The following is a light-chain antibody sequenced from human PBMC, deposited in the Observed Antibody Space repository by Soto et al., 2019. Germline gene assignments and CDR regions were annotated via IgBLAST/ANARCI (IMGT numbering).Light chain of an antibody. CDR3: MQALHTPQVT. CDR1: QSLLHSNGYNY. Sequence: DIVMTQSPLSLPVTPGEPASISCRSSQSLLHSNGYNYLDWYLQKPGQSPQLLIYLGSNRASGVPDRFSGSGSGPDFTLKISRVEAEDVGVYYCMQALHTPQVTFGGGTKVEIK. V-gene: IGKV2-28*01. CDR2: LGS. J-gene: IGKJ4*01.